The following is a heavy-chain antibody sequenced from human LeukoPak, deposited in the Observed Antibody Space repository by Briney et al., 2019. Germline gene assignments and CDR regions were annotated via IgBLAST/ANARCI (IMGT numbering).Heavy chain of an antibody. J-gene: IGHJ4*02. V-gene: IGHV1-18*01. D-gene: IGHD2/OR15-2a*01. CDR3: ARDPRILSNSLPVGNDH. CDR1: GYTFLTYG. CDR2: ISSYNGNT. Sequence: ASVKVSCKASGYTFLTYGISSLRQAPGQGLEWMGRISSYNGNTNYAQNLQGRVTMPTVTSTSTAYMELRSLTSDDTAVYYCARDPRILSNSLPVGNDHWGQGTLVTVSS.